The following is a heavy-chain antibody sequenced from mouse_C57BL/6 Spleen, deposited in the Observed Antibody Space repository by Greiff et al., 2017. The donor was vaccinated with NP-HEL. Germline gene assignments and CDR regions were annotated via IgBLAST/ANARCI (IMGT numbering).Heavy chain of an antibody. D-gene: IGHD1-1*01. CDR1: GYTFTSYW. CDR3: ARSMITTVVAPNSFAY. J-gene: IGHJ3*01. Sequence: QVQLQQPGAELVKPGASVKLSCKASGYTFTSYWMHWVKQRPGRGLEWIGRIDPNSGGTKYNEKFKGKATLTVDKPSSTAYMQLSSLTSEDSAVYDCARSMITTVVAPNSFAYWGQGTLVTVSA. CDR2: IDPNSGGT. V-gene: IGHV1-72*01.